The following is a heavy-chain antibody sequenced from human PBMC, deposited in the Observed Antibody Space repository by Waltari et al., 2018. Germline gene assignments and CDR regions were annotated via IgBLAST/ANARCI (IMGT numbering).Heavy chain of an antibody. CDR1: GFSVSTRF. V-gene: IGHV3-53*01. CDR2: IHMDGNT. J-gene: IGHJ6*02. D-gene: IGHD5-18*01. CDR3: AIDCERYCYETSPHV. Sequence: EVQVVESGGGLIQPGGSLRLSCAAYGFSVSTRFMTWLRQAPGKGLEWVSVIHMDGNTYYADSVKGRFTISRDNSKNTLSLQMNNLRAEDTAIYYCAIDCERYCYETSPHVWGQGTTVTVSS.